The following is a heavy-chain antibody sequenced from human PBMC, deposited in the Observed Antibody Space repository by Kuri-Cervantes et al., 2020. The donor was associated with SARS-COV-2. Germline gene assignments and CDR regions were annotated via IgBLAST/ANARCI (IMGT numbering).Heavy chain of an antibody. D-gene: IGHD3-10*01. CDR1: GYTFTSYG. V-gene: IGHV1-18*01. J-gene: IGHJ4*02. CDR2: ISAYNGNT. CDR3: ATSLGGITMVRGLPLRDEYYFDY. Sequence: ASVKVSCKASGYTFTSYGISWVRQAPGQGLEWMGWISAYNGNTNYAQKLQGRVTITADESTSTAYMELSSLRSEDTAVYYCATSLGGITMVRGLPLRDEYYFDYWGQGTLVTVSS.